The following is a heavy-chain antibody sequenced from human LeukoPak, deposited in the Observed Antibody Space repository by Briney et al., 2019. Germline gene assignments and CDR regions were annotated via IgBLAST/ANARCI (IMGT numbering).Heavy chain of an antibody. CDR2: ISSSSSYI. V-gene: IGHV3-21*01. Sequence: PGGSLRLSCAASGFTFSSYSMNWVRQAPGKGLESVSSISSSSSYIDYADSVQGRFTISRDNAKNSLYLQMNSLRAEDTAVYYCARGEMTTVTKAGYWGQGTLVTVSS. D-gene: IGHD4-17*01. CDR1: GFTFSSYS. J-gene: IGHJ4*02. CDR3: ARGEMTTVTKAGY.